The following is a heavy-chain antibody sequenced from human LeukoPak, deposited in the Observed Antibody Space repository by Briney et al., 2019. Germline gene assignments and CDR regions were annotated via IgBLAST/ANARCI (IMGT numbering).Heavy chain of an antibody. CDR1: GGSFSGYY. Sequence: SETLSLTCAVYGGSFSGYYWSWIRQPPGKGLEWIGEINHSGSTNYNPSLKSRVTISVDTSKNQFSLKLSSVTAADTAVYYCARERGRYYDSSGFDPWGQGTLVTVSS. J-gene: IGHJ5*02. CDR2: INHSGST. D-gene: IGHD3-22*01. V-gene: IGHV4-34*01. CDR3: ARERGRYYDSSGFDP.